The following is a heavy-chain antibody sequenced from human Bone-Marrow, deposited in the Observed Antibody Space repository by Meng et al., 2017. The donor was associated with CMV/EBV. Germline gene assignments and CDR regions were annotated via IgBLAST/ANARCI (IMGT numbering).Heavy chain of an antibody. CDR3: AKEGEAYCGGDCYFRAFDI. Sequence: GESLKISCAACGFTFSGRDMYGVRQVSGKGLEWVALIGSVGDTQSPGSVKGRFTISRDNSKNTLYLQMNSLRAEDTAVYYCAKEGEAYCGGDCYFRAFDIWGQGTMVTVSS. J-gene: IGHJ3*02. V-gene: IGHV3-13*01. CDR2: IGSVGDT. CDR1: GFTFSGRD. D-gene: IGHD2-21*01.